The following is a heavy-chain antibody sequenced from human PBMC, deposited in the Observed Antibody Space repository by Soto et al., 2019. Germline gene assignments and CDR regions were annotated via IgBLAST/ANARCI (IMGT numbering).Heavy chain of an antibody. J-gene: IGHJ6*02. V-gene: IGHV3-30*18. CDR3: AKGGYYDSTGYTAYYYGMDV. CDR1: ILTFIRYG. CDR2: ISYDGTNK. Sequence: PGGSLRLSCAASILTFIRYGMHWVRQAPGKGLEWVAVISYDGTNKDYADSVKGRFTISRDNSKNTLYLQMNGLRAEDTAVYYCAKGGYYDSTGYTAYYYGMDVWGQGTTVTVSS. D-gene: IGHD3-22*01.